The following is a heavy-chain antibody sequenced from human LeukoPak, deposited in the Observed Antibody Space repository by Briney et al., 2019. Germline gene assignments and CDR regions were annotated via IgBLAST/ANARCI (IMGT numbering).Heavy chain of an antibody. CDR3: ARATLGYCSSTSCYTGYFDY. D-gene: IGHD2-2*02. J-gene: IGHJ4*02. CDR2: IKQDGSEK. CDR1: GFTFSSYW. V-gene: IGHV3-7*01. Sequence: GGSLRPSCAASGFTFSSYWMSWVRQAPGRGLEWVANIKQDGSEKYYVDSVKGRFTLSRDNAKNSLYLQMNSLRAEDTAVYYCARATLGYCSSTSCYTGYFDYWGQGTLVTVSS.